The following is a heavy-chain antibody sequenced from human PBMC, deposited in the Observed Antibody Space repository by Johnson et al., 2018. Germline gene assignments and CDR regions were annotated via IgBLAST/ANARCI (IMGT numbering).Heavy chain of an antibody. CDR1: GFTFSSYD. V-gene: IGHV3-13*01. CDR2: IGTADDT. CDR3: ARARPRGYSYGTDAFDI. J-gene: IGHJ3*02. Sequence: VQLVQSGGGLVQPGGSLRLSCAASGFTFSSYDMHWVRQATGKGLEWVSAIGTADDTYYPGSVKGRFTISRENAKNSLYLQMNSLRAGDTAVYYCARARPRGYSYGTDAFDIWGQGTMVTVSS. D-gene: IGHD5-18*01.